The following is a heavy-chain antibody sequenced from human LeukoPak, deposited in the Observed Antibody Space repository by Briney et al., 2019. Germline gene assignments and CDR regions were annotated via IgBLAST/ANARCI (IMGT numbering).Heavy chain of an antibody. D-gene: IGHD3-22*01. CDR3: ARVLTYSSSWYYYDSSGYGEIDY. CDR1: GGSFSGYY. Sequence: SETLSLTCAVHGGSFSGYYWSWIRQPPGKGLEWIGEINHSGGTNYNPSLKSRVTISVDTSKNQFSLKLSSVTAADTAVYYCARVLTYSSSWYYYDSSGYGEIDYWGQGTLVTVSS. CDR2: INHSGGT. J-gene: IGHJ4*02. V-gene: IGHV4-34*01.